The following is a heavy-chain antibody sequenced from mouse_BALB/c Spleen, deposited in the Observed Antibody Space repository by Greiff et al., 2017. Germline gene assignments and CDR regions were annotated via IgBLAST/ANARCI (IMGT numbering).Heavy chain of an antibody. CDR2: IWAGGST. J-gene: IGHJ3*01. CDR3: ARAPYGNYWFAY. V-gene: IGHV2-9*02. Sequence: QVQLQQSGPGLVAPSQSLSITCTVSGFSLTSYGVHWVRQPPGKGLEWLGVIWAGGSTNYNSALMSRLSISKDNSKSQVFLKMNSLQTDDTAMYYCARAPYGNYWFAYWGQGTLVTVSA. D-gene: IGHD2-10*02. CDR1: GFSLTSYG.